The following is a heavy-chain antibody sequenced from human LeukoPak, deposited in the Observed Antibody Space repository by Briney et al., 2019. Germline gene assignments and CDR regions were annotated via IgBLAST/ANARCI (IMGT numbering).Heavy chain of an antibody. CDR2: IYYSGST. D-gene: IGHD2-2*01. CDR1: GGSISSSSYY. J-gene: IGHJ6*03. CDR3: ARDFAYCSSTSCQYTQEYYYYYYMDV. Sequence: SETLSLTCTVSGGSISSSSYYWGWIRQPPGKGLEWIGSIYYSGSTYYNPSLKSRVTISVDTSKNQFSLKLSSVTAADTAVYYCARDFAYCSSTSCQYTQEYYYYYYMDVWGKGTTVTISS. V-gene: IGHV4-39*07.